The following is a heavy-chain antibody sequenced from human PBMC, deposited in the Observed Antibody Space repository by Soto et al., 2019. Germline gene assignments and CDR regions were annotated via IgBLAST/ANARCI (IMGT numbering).Heavy chain of an antibody. CDR2: IDYSGTA. CDR3: ARITGRPLDY. Sequence: PSETLSLTCTVSSGSISVTNVFWGWVRQPPGKGLEWIGNIDYSGTAYFSPSLATRVTFHVDTSKNQFSLTLYSVTAADTAVYYCARITGRPLDYWGQGILVTVSS. D-gene: IGHD1-20*01. V-gene: IGHV4-39*01. J-gene: IGHJ4*02. CDR1: SGSISVTNVF.